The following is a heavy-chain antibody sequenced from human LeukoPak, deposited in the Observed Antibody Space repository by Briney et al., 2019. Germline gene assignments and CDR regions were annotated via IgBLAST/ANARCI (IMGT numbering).Heavy chain of an antibody. CDR1: GFTFSSYE. CDR3: AREAAYYYGSGILY. D-gene: IGHD3-10*01. CDR2: ISSSGSTV. J-gene: IGHJ4*02. V-gene: IGHV3-48*03. Sequence: GGSLRLSCAASGFTFSSYEMNWVRQAPGKGLEWVSYISSSGSTVYYADSVKGRFTISRDNAKNSLYLQMNSLRAEDTAVYYCAREAAYYYGSGILYWGQGTLVTVSS.